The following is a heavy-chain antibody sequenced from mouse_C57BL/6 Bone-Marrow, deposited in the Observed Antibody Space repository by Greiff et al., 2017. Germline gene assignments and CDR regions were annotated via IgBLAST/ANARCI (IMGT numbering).Heavy chain of an antibody. CDR1: GYTFTSYW. Sequence: VQLQQPGAELVRPGTSVKLSCKASGYTFTSYWMHWVKQRPGQGLEWIGVIDPSDSYTNYNQKFKGKATLTVDTSSSTAYMQLSSLTSEDSAVYYCARAGFAYWGPGTLVTVSA. CDR3: ARAGFAY. CDR2: IDPSDSYT. V-gene: IGHV1-59*01. J-gene: IGHJ3*01.